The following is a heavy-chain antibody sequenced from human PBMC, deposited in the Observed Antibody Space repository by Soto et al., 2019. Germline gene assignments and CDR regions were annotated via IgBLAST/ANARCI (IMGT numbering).Heavy chain of an antibody. J-gene: IGHJ4*02. Sequence: EVQLVESGGGLVQPGGSLKLSCAASGFTFSGSAMHWVRQASGKGLEWVGRIRSKANSYATAYAASVKGRFTISRDDSKNTAYLQMNSLKTEDTAVYYCTRPVRDYGGNSFSRWGQGTLVTVSS. D-gene: IGHD4-17*01. V-gene: IGHV3-73*02. CDR1: GFTFSGSA. CDR3: TRPVRDYGGNSFSR. CDR2: IRSKANSYAT.